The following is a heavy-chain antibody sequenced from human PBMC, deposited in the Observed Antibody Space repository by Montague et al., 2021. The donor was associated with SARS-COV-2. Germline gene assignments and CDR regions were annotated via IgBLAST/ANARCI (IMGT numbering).Heavy chain of an antibody. CDR2: INHSGST. J-gene: IGHJ4*02. CDR3: ARFPSSSWYRGFDY. V-gene: IGHV4-34*01. Sequence: SETLSLTCAVYGGSFSGYYWSWIRQPPGKGLVWIGEINHSGSTNYNPSLKSRVTISVDTSKNQFSLKLSSVTAADTAVYYCARFPSSSWYRGFDYWGQGTLVTVSS. CDR1: GGSFSGYY. D-gene: IGHD6-13*01.